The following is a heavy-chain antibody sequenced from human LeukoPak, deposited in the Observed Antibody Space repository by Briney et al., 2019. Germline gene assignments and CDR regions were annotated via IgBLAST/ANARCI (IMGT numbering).Heavy chain of an antibody. D-gene: IGHD1-26*01. CDR1: GFTFSSYG. J-gene: IGHJ4*02. Sequence: GGSLRLSCAASGFTFSSYGMHWVRQAPAKGLEWVAFIRYDESKTFYGDSVKGRFTVSRDNSKDTLYLQMNSLRAEDTAVYYCAKSHLPNSYSGTYYCDYWGQGTQVTVSS. CDR3: AKSHLPNSYSGTYYCDY. V-gene: IGHV3-30*02. CDR2: IRYDESKT.